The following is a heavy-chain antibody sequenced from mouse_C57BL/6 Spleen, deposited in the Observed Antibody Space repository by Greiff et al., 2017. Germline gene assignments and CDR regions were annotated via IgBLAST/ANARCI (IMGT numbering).Heavy chain of an antibody. CDR3: ASALDSAGRAWFAY. J-gene: IGHJ3*01. CDR1: GYTFTSYW. Sequence: QVQLQQPGAELVKPGASVKLSCTASGYTFTSYWMQWVKQRPGQGLEWIGEIDPSVSYTNYNQKFKDKATLTVDNSSSTAYMQLSSLTSEDSAVYYCASALDSAGRAWFAYWGQGTLVTVSA. V-gene: IGHV1-50*01. CDR2: IDPSVSYT. D-gene: IGHD3-2*02.